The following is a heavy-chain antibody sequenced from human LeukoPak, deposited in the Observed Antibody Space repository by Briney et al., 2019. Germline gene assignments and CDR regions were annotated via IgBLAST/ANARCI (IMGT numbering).Heavy chain of an antibody. Sequence: GASVKVSCKASGYTFTSYDINWVRQATGQGLEWMGWMNPNSGNTGYAQKFQGRVTMTRNTSISTAYMELSSLRSEDTAVYYCARDTSTYYYYGMDVWGQGTTVTVSS. CDR2: MNPNSGNT. J-gene: IGHJ6*02. CDR1: GYTFTSYD. V-gene: IGHV1-8*01. D-gene: IGHD5-12*01. CDR3: ARDTSTYYYYGMDV.